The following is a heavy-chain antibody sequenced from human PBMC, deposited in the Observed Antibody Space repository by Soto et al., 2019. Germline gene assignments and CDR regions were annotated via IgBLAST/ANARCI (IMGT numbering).Heavy chain of an antibody. CDR3: AKDLVYYDSSGYYDY. D-gene: IGHD3-22*01. Sequence: GGSLRLSCAASGFTFSSYVMSWVRQAPGKGLEWVSAISGSGGSTYYADSVKGRFTISRDNSKNTLYLQMNSLRAEDTAVYYCAKDLVYYDSSGYYDYWGQGTLVTVSS. V-gene: IGHV3-23*01. J-gene: IGHJ4*02. CDR1: GFTFSSYV. CDR2: ISGSGGST.